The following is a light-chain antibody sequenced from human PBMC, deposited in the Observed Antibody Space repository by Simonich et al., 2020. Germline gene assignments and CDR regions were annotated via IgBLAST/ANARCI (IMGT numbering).Light chain of an antibody. Sequence: QSALTQPASVSGSPGQSITISCTGPSSDVGGYNYVSWYQQHPGKAPKLMIYDVSKRPSGVSNRFSGSKSGNTASLTISGLQAEDEAEYYCCSYAGSSTWVFGGGTKLTVL. CDR3: CSYAGSSTWV. CDR1: SSDVGGYNY. J-gene: IGLJ3*02. V-gene: IGLV2-23*02. CDR2: DVS.